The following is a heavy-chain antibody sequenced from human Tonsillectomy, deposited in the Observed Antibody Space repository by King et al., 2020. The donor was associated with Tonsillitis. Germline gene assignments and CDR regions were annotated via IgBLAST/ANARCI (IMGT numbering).Heavy chain of an antibody. CDR3: AKTGGYQLNWFDP. Sequence: QLVQSGAEVKKPGASVKVSCKASGYSFTDYGITWVRQAPGQGLEWMGWISAYNGNTNYTQRVQGRVTMTTDTSASTAYMELRSLRSDDTAVYYCAKTGGYQLNWFDPWGQGTLVTVSS. D-gene: IGHD2-2*01. CDR1: GYSFTDYG. V-gene: IGHV1-18*01. J-gene: IGHJ5*02. CDR2: ISAYNGNT.